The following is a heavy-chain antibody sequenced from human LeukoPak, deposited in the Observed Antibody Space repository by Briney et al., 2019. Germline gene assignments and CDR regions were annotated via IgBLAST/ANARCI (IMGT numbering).Heavy chain of an antibody. V-gene: IGHV4-34*01. D-gene: IGHD3-3*01. J-gene: IGHJ3*02. CDR3: ARCFTILGVVDAFDI. Sequence: SETLSLTCAVSGGSFSGYYLSWIRQPPGKGLEWIGEINHSGSTNYDPSLKSRVTISVDTSKNQFSLKLSSVTAADTAVYYCARCFTILGVVDAFDIWLRGTMVTVCS. CDR2: INHSGST. CDR1: GGSFSGYY.